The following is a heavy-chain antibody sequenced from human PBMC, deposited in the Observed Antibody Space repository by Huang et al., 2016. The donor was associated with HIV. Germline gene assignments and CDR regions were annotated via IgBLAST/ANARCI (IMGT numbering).Heavy chain of an antibody. V-gene: IGHV3-23*01. CDR1: GFTFNSYA. Sequence: EVQLLESGGGLVQPGGSLRLSCAASGFTFNSYARSWFSPAPGKGLEWVSAIIGTGNTPYYADSVKGRFTISRDNARNTLYLQLNSLRPDDTAIYYCAKVRGSGSFYNDNWGQGTLVTVSS. J-gene: IGHJ4*02. CDR3: AKVRGSGSFYNDN. CDR2: IIGTGNTP. D-gene: IGHD3-10*01.